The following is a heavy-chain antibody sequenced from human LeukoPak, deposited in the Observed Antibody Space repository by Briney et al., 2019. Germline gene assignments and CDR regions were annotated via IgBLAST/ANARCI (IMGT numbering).Heavy chain of an antibody. D-gene: IGHD3-3*01. CDR1: GGSFSGYY. CDR3: SRRSVSRFLEWIGFDS. V-gene: IGHV4-34*01. CDR2: INHSGRT. Sequence: SETLSLTCAVYGGSFSGYYWSWIRQPPGQGLEWIGEINHSGRTNLNSSLKSRVTISVDTSKNQFSLRLSSVTAADTGVYYCSRRSVSRFLEWIGFDSWGQGTLVTVSS. J-gene: IGHJ5*01.